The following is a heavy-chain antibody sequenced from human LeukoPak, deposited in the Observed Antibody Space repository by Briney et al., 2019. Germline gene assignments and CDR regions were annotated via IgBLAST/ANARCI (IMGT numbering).Heavy chain of an antibody. J-gene: IGHJ4*02. Sequence: SVKVSCKASGYTFTGYYMHRVRQAPGQGLEWMGRIIPILGIANYAQKFQGRVTITADKSTSTAYMELSSLRSEDTAVYYCARDRGSSSISFDYWGQGTLVTVSS. CDR3: ARDRGSSSISFDY. CDR2: IIPILGIA. CDR1: GYTFTGYY. D-gene: IGHD6-13*01. V-gene: IGHV1-69*04.